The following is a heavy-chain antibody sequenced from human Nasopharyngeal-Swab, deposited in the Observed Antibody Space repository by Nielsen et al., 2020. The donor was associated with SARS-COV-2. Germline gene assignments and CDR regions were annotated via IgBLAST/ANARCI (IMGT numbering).Heavy chain of an antibody. CDR2: IIPAFGTP. CDR1: GYSFTTYR. J-gene: IGHJ6*02. CDR3: ARGKGTSYYYYYGMDV. V-gene: IGHV1-69*13. D-gene: IGHD1/OR15-1a*01. Sequence: SVKVSCKASGYSFTTYRLHWVRQAPGQGLEWMGGIIPAFGTPAYAQDSAQDLQGRVTISADESTSTAYMELSSLRSEDTAVYYCARGKGTSYYYYYGMDVWGQGTTVTVS.